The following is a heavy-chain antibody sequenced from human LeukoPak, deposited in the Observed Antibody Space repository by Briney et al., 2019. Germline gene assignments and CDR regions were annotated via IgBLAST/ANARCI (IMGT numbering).Heavy chain of an antibody. Sequence: PSETLSLTCTVSGYSISTDYFWGWIRQSPGKGLEWIGSISHSGTTYYNPSLKSRVTISGDTSKNQFSLKLSSVTAADTAMYYCAKSNGYGLIDYWGQGTLVTVSS. J-gene: IGHJ4*02. D-gene: IGHD5-12*01. CDR2: ISHSGTT. V-gene: IGHV4-38-2*02. CDR3: AKSNGYGLIDY. CDR1: GYSISTDYF.